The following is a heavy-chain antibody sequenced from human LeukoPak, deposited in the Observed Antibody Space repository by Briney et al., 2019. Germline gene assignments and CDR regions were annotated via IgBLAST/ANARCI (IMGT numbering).Heavy chain of an antibody. CDR3: ARAVGYYDSSGYSYYFDY. D-gene: IGHD3-22*01. V-gene: IGHV4-59*01. CDR1: GGSISSYY. CDR2: IYYSGST. J-gene: IGHJ4*02. Sequence: PSETLSLTCTVSGGSISSYYWSWIRQPPGKGLEWIGYIYYSGSTNYNPSLKSRVTISVDTSKNQFSLKLSSAAAADTAVYYCARAVGYYDSSGYSYYFDYWGQGTLVTLSS.